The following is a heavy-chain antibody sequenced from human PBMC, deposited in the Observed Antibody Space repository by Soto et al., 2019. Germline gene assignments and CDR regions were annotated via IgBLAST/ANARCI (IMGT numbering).Heavy chain of an antibody. V-gene: IGHV5-10-1*01. CDR1: GYIFTTYW. Sequence: PVESLSISCNASGYIFTTYWITWVLQMPGEGLEWMGRIDSSDSYTHYSSSFQGHVTISTDKSISTAYLQWNSLKASDAAMYFCARGGYYPYNWFDPWGQGTMVTVSS. CDR3: ARGGYYPYNWFDP. D-gene: IGHD3-10*01. J-gene: IGHJ5*02. CDR2: IDSSDSYT.